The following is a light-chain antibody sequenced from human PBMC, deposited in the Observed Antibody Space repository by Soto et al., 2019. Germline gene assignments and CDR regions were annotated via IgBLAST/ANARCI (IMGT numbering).Light chain of an antibody. CDR2: EVS. Sequence: QSALTQPPSASGSPGRSVTISCTGTGSDVGGYNYVSWYQQHPGKAPKLMIYEVSKRPSGVPDRFSGSKSGNTASLTVSGLQAEDEADYYCSSYAGSNNFGVFGTGTKVTVL. CDR3: SSYAGSNNFGV. J-gene: IGLJ1*01. CDR1: GSDVGGYNY. V-gene: IGLV2-8*01.